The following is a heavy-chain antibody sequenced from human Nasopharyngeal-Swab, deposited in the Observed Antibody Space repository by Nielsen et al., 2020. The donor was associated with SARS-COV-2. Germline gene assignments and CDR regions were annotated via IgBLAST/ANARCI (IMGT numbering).Heavy chain of an antibody. J-gene: IGHJ4*02. D-gene: IGHD3-22*01. CDR2: ISAYNGNT. CDR3: ARDQGYYDTSGGH. V-gene: IGHV1-18*01. Sequence: WVRQAPGQGLEWMGWISAYNGNTNYAQKFQGRVILTTDTATSTVYMELRSLRSDDTAVYYRARDQGYYDTSGGHWGQGTLVTVSS.